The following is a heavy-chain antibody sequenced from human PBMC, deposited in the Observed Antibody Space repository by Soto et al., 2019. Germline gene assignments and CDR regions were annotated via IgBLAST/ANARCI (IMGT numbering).Heavy chain of an antibody. J-gene: IGHJ6*03. D-gene: IGHD3-9*01. CDR2: ISGSGGST. CDR3: AKTRTYYDILTGWSVDGNHYYYMEV. CDR1: GFTFSSYA. Sequence: GGSLRLSCAASGFTFSSYAMSWVRQAPGKGLEWVSAISGSGGSTYYADSVKGRFTISRDNSKNTLYLQMNSLRAEDTAVYYCAKTRTYYDILTGWSVDGNHYYYMEVWGKGTTVTVSS. V-gene: IGHV3-23*01.